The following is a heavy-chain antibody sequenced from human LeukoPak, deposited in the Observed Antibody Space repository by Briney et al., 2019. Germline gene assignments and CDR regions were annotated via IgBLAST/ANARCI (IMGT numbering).Heavy chain of an antibody. CDR3: ARRSASSFSHWFDP. CDR1: GGSISSNY. Sequence: SETLSLTCNVSGGSISSNYWSWIRQPPGKGLEWIGYIYNSGSTNYNPSLKSRVTISGDTSKNQFSLKLRSVTAADTAVYYCARRSASSFSHWFDPWGQGILVTVSS. V-gene: IGHV4-59*08. J-gene: IGHJ5*02. D-gene: IGHD3-10*01. CDR2: IYNSGST.